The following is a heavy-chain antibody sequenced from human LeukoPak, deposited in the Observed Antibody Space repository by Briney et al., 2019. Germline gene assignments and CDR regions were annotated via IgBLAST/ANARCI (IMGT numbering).Heavy chain of an antibody. CDR3: ARGPAGINNWFDP. CDR2: IYYSGST. Sequence: SETLSLTCTVSGGSISSYYWSWIRQLPGKGLEWIGYIYYSGSTNYNPSLKSRVTISVDTSKNQFSLKLSSVTAADTAVYYCARGPAGINNWFDPWGQGTLVTVSS. CDR1: GGSISSYY. D-gene: IGHD6-19*01. J-gene: IGHJ5*02. V-gene: IGHV4-59*01.